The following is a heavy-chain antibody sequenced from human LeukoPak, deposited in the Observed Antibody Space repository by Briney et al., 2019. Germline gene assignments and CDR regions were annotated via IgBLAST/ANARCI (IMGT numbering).Heavy chain of an antibody. D-gene: IGHD6-19*01. CDR2: IWYDGSNK. J-gene: IGHJ4*02. Sequence: PGRSLRLSCAASGFTFSNYGMHWGRQAPGKGLEWVAVIWYDGSNKYYADSVKGRFTISRDNSRNTLYLQMNSLRAEDTAVYYCARGRGSGPYYFDYWGQGTLVTVSS. CDR1: GFTFSNYG. CDR3: ARGRGSGPYYFDY. V-gene: IGHV3-33*01.